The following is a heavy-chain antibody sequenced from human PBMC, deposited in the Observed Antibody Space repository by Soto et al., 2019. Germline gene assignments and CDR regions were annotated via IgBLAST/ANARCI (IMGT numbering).Heavy chain of an antibody. CDR3: AAGGGLPRYY. CDR2: IYHSGST. Sequence: SETLSLTCAVSGGSISSGGYSLSWIRQSPGKGLEWIGYIYHSGSTYYNPSLKSRVTISVDRSKNQFSLKLSSVTAADTAVYYCAAGGGLPRYYWGQGTLVTVSS. CDR1: GGSISSGGYS. V-gene: IGHV4-30-2*06. D-gene: IGHD5-12*01. J-gene: IGHJ4*02.